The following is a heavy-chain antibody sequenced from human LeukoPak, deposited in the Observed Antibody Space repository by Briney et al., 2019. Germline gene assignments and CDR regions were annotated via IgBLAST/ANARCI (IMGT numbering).Heavy chain of an antibody. Sequence: GGSLRLSCAASGFTFGSYSMNWVRQAPGKGLEWVSSISAAGSYIYYANSMKGRFTISRDNAEGSLYLQMNSLTPEDTAVYYCARDGLLAYCGGDCSGVFDIWGQGTMVAVSS. CDR1: GFTFGSYS. D-gene: IGHD2-21*01. CDR2: ISAAGSYI. V-gene: IGHV3-21*01. CDR3: ARDGLLAYCGGDCSGVFDI. J-gene: IGHJ3*02.